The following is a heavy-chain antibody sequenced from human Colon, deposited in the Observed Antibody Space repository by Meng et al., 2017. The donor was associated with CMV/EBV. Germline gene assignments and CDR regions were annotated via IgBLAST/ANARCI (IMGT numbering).Heavy chain of an antibody. V-gene: IGHV3-7*01. CDR3: ATDLNGDNF. CDR2: IKPDASEK. D-gene: IGHD3-10*01. J-gene: IGHJ4*02. CDR1: GFTFSGRW. Sequence: GESLKISCTTSGFTFSGRWMTWVRQAPGKGLEGVANIKPDASEKYYVDTVKGRFTISRDNAKNSLYLQMNSLRAEDTAVYYCATDLNGDNFWGQGTLVTVSS.